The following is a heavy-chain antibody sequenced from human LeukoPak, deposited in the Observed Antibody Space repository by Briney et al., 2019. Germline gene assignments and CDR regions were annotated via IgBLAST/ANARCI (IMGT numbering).Heavy chain of an antibody. V-gene: IGHV4-38-2*01. J-gene: IGHJ4*02. CDR1: GYSISSGYY. CDR3: ARVDGIAVAGTLDY. D-gene: IGHD6-19*01. Sequence: PSETLSLTCAVSGYSISSGYYWGWIRQPPGKGLEGIGSIYHIGSTYYNPSLKSRVTISVDTSKNQFSLKLSSVTAADTAVYYCARVDGIAVAGTLDYWGQGTLVTVSS. CDR2: IYHIGST.